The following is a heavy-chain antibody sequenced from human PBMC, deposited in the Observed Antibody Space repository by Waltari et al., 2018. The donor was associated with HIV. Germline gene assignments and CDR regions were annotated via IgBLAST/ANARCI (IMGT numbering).Heavy chain of an antibody. D-gene: IGHD6-19*01. V-gene: IGHV3-21*01. J-gene: IGHJ4*02. CDR3: ARDHGFGYSSGF. Sequence: EVQLVESGGGLVKPGGSLRLSCAVSGFTFSSYSMNWVRQAPGKGLGGVSSISSSSSYIDYADSVKGRFTISRDNAKNSLYLQRNSLRAEDTAVYYCARDHGFGYSSGFWGQGTLVTVSS. CDR2: ISSSSSYI. CDR1: GFTFSSYS.